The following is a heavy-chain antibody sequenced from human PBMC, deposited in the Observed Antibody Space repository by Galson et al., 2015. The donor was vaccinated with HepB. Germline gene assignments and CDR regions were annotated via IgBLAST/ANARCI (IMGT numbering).Heavy chain of an antibody. CDR3: ASLSRDSGSYGQFDY. V-gene: IGHV3-30*03. J-gene: IGHJ4*02. Sequence: SLRLSCAASGFSFRSYGMHWVRQAPGKGLEWVALILYDGSQKYYGDSVKGRFTISRDDSKNTLYVQMDNLRAEDTAVYYCASLSRDSGSYGQFDYWGQGTLVTVSS. CDR2: ILYDGSQK. D-gene: IGHD1-26*01. CDR1: GFSFRSYG.